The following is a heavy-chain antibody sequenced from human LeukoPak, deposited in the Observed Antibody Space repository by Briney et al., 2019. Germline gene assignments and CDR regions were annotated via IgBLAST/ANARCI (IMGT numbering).Heavy chain of an antibody. Sequence: SGGSLRLSCAASGFTFSSYWMSWVRQAPGKGLEWVANIKQDGSEKYYVDSVKGRFTISRDNSKNTLYLQMNSLRAEDTAVYYCARAGGNRADYYYYMDVWGKGTTVTVSS. CDR3: ARAGGNRADYYYYMDV. CDR2: IKQDGSEK. J-gene: IGHJ6*03. D-gene: IGHD1-14*01. V-gene: IGHV3-7*01. CDR1: GFTFSSYW.